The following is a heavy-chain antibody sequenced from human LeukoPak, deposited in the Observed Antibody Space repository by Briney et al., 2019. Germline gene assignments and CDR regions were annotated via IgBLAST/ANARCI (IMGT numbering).Heavy chain of an antibody. CDR3: ARGTYSSSWFPDGYFDY. CDR2: IIPIFGTA. Sequence: ASVKVSCKASGGTFSSYAISWVRQAPGQGREWMGGIIPIFGTANYAQKFQGRVTITTDESTSTAYMELSSLRSEDTAVYYCARGTYSSSWFPDGYFDYWGQGTLVTVSS. CDR1: GGTFSSYA. V-gene: IGHV1-69*05. D-gene: IGHD6-6*01. J-gene: IGHJ4*02.